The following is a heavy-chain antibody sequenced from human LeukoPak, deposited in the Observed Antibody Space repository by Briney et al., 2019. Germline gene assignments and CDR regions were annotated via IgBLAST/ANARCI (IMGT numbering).Heavy chain of an antibody. D-gene: IGHD5-18*01. CDR1: GFTFSSYS. CDR2: ITSSSDYI. CDR3: AREFKSGYGMWA. V-gene: IGHV3-21*01. Sequence: GGSLRLSCAASGFTFSSYSMNWVRQAPGKGLEWVSSITSSSDYIYYADSVKGRFTISRDNAENSLHLQMNSLRADDTAVYYCAREFKSGYGMWAWGQGTLVTVSS. J-gene: IGHJ5*02.